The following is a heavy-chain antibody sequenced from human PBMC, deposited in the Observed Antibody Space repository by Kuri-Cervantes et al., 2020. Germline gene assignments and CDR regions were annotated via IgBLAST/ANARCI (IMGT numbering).Heavy chain of an antibody. CDR3: ASEDYDILTGPIDY. J-gene: IGHJ4*02. CDR2: IYYSGST. D-gene: IGHD3-9*01. CDR1: GGSISSSSYY. V-gene: IGHV4-39*07. Sequence: SETLSLTCTVSGGSISSSSYYWGWIRQPPGKGLEWIGSIYYSGSTYYNPSLKSRVTISVDTSKNQFSLKLSSVTAADTAVYYCASEDYDILTGPIDYWGQGTLVTVSS.